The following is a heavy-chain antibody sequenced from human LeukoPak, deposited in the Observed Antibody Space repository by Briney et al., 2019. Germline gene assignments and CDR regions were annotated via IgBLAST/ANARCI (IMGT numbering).Heavy chain of an antibody. J-gene: IGHJ4*02. D-gene: IGHD3-22*01. CDR3: ARFENYYDSSGTPDY. Sequence: ASVKVSCKASGYTFTSYGISWVRQAPGQGLEWMGWISAYNGNTNYAQKLQGRVTMTTDTSTSTAYMELRSLRSDDTAVYYCARFENYYDSSGTPDYWGQGTLVTASS. V-gene: IGHV1-18*01. CDR2: ISAYNGNT. CDR1: GYTFTSYG.